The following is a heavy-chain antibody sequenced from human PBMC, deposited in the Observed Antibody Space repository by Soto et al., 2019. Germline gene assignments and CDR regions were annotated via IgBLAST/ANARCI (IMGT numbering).Heavy chain of an antibody. CDR2: IKQDGSEK. D-gene: IGHD3-10*01. V-gene: IGHV3-7*01. J-gene: IGHJ6*03. CDR1: GFTFSSYW. CDR3: ARDRALGRALGYYYYYMDV. Sequence: GGSLRLSCAASGFTFSSYWMSWVRQAPGKGLEWVANIKQDGSEKYYVDSVKGRFTISRDNAKNSLYLQMNSLRAEDTAVYYCARDRALGRALGYYYYYMDVWGKGTTVTVSS.